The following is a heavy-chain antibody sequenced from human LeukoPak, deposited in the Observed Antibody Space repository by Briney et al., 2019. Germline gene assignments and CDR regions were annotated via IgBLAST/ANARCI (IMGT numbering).Heavy chain of an antibody. D-gene: IGHD2-15*01. CDR3: AKSAADYYFDS. CDR1: VLTFTDYA. V-gene: IGHV3-23*01. CDR2: IIGNGGVT. Sequence: GGSLRLSCAASVLTFTDYAMTTVRQAPGKGLEWVSGIIGNGGVTYYADPVKGRFTISRDNSKNTLYLQMNSLRAKDTAIYYFAKSAADYYFDSWGQGTLVTVSS. J-gene: IGHJ4*02.